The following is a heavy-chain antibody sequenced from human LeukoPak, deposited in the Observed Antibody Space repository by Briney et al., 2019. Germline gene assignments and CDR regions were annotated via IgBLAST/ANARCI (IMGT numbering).Heavy chain of an antibody. CDR1: GFTFSNYW. J-gene: IGHJ4*02. V-gene: IGHV3-7*01. Sequence: GGSLRLSCAASGFTFSNYWMSWVRQAPGKGLEWVANIKQDGSEKYYVDSVKGRFTISGDNAKNSLYLQMNSLRAEDTAVYYCARDKIVGATKFDYWGQGTLVTVSS. CDR3: ARDKIVGATKFDY. CDR2: IKQDGSEK. D-gene: IGHD1-26*01.